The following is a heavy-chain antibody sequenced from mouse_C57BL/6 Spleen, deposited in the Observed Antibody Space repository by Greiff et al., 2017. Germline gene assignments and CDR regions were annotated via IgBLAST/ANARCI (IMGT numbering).Heavy chain of an antibody. V-gene: IGHV2-6-1*01. CDR2: IWSDGST. CDR3: ARHRDGYYDYAMDY. J-gene: IGHJ4*01. CDR1: GFSLTSYG. D-gene: IGHD2-3*01. Sequence: QVQLQQSGPGLVAPSQSLSITCTVSGFSLTSYGVHWVRQPPGKGLEWLVVIWSDGSTTYNSALKSRLSISKDNSKSQVFLKMNSLQTDDTAMYYCARHRDGYYDYAMDYWGQGTSVTVSS.